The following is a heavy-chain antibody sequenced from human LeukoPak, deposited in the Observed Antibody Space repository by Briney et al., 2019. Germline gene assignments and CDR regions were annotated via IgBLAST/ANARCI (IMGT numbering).Heavy chain of an antibody. D-gene: IGHD3-22*01. CDR3: VRESEYYFDHSASFDY. CDR2: MSSDGNAM. J-gene: IGHJ4*02. CDR1: GFPFTAYL. Sequence: PGGSLRLSCAASGFPFTAYLIPWVRQAPGKGLEWVAVMSSDGNAMFYADSVKGRFTISRDNSKNTLYLRMNSLRAEDTAVYYCVRESEYYFDHSASFDYWGQGTLVTVSS. V-gene: IGHV3-30-3*01.